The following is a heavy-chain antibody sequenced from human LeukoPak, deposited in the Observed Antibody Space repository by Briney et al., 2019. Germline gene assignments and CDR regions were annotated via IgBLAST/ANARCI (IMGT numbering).Heavy chain of an antibody. CDR2: IRVHNGDT. J-gene: IGHJ5*02. Sequence: ASVKVSCKASGYTFTKYAITWVRQAPGQGLEWMGWIRVHNGDTNYAQNFQGRVTMTTDTSTSTAYMELRSLTSDDTAVYYCARDHAYDDLLNGYSSLNWFDPWGQGTLVTVSS. CDR3: ARDHAYDDLLNGYSSLNWFDP. CDR1: GYTFTKYA. D-gene: IGHD3-9*01. V-gene: IGHV1-18*01.